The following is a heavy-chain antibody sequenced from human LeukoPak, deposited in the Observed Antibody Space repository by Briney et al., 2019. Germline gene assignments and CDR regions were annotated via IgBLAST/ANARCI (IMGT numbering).Heavy chain of an antibody. Sequence: SETLSLTCTVSDDSLSTYFWSWIRQPAGKGLEWIGHVHSSGTTDYSPSLKSRVTMSIDTSKNQFSLELSSVTAADTAIYYCARDAKYYFGSRTYFFFEYWGQGTLLTVSS. J-gene: IGHJ4*02. CDR2: VHSSGTT. D-gene: IGHD3-10*01. CDR3: ARDAKYYFGSRTYFFFEY. V-gene: IGHV4-4*07. CDR1: DDSLSTYF.